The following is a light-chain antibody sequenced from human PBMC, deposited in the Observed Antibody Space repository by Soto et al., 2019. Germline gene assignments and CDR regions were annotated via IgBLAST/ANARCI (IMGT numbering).Light chain of an antibody. CDR3: QKANSSPLT. J-gene: IGKJ4*01. V-gene: IGKV1-12*01. CDR2: TGS. Sequence: DIQMTQSPSSVSASVGDRVSITCRASQGISSWLAWYQQKPGRAPKLLIYTGSSLQSGVPSRFSGTGSGTVFTLTISGLQPEDFAIYYCQKANSSPLTCGGGTRGEIK. CDR1: QGISSW.